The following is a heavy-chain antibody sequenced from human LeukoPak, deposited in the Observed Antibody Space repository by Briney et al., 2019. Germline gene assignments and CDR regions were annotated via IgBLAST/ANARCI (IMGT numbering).Heavy chain of an antibody. CDR1: GGSISSYY. CDR3: ARGGSYYGYFDY. CDR2: IYYSGST. V-gene: IGHV4-59*01. Sequence: SETLSLTCTVSGGSISSYYWSWIRQPPGKGLEWIGYIYYSGSTNYNPSLKSRVTISINASKNQFSLKLSSVTAADTALYYCARGGSYYGYFDYWGQGTLVTVSS. J-gene: IGHJ4*02. D-gene: IGHD1-26*01.